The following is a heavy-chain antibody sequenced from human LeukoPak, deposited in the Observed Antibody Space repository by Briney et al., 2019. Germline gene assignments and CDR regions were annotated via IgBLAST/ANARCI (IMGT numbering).Heavy chain of an antibody. CDR1: GFTLSSNY. Sequence: PGGSPRLSCAASGFTLSSNYMTWVRQAPGKGLEWVSVIYSGGSTYYADSVKGRFTVSRDNSKNTLCLQMNSLRAEDTAVYYCARDTVAYWGQGTLVTVSS. CDR3: ARDTVAY. J-gene: IGHJ4*02. V-gene: IGHV3-53*01. CDR2: IYSGGST.